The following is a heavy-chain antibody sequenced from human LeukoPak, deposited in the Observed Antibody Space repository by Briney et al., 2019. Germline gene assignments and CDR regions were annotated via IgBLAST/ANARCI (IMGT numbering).Heavy chain of an antibody. D-gene: IGHD3-9*01. CDR1: GFTFSSYD. CDR3: ARGLPAEGYYDILTGLDY. J-gene: IGHJ4*02. CDR2: IGTAGDT. Sequence: GGSLRLSCAASGFTFSSYDMHWVRQATGKGLEWVSAIGTAGDTYYPGSVKGRFTISRENAKNSLYLQMNSLRAGDTAVYYCARGLPAEGYYDILTGLDYWGQGTLVTVSS. V-gene: IGHV3-13*01.